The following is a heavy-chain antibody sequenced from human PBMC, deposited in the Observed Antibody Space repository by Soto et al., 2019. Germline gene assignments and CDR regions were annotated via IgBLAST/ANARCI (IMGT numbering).Heavy chain of an antibody. D-gene: IGHD2-15*01. CDR1: GFTFSSYA. J-gene: IGHJ6*02. CDR3: ARGGGSSLYYYGMDV. V-gene: IGHV3-30-3*01. Sequence: GGSLRLSCAASGFTFSSYAMHWVRQAPGKGLEWVAVISYDGSNKYYADSVKGRFTISRDNSKNTLYLQMNSLRAEDTAVYYCARGGGSSLYYYGMDVWGQGTTVTVS. CDR2: ISYDGSNK.